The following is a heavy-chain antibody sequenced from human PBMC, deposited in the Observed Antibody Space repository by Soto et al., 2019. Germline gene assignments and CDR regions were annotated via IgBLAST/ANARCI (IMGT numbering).Heavy chain of an antibody. D-gene: IGHD6-19*01. V-gene: IGHV3-9*01. CDR3: AKGPYSSGWYWDH. CDR1: GFKFEDYA. J-gene: IGHJ4*02. Sequence: GGSLRLSCRASGFKFEDYAMHWVRQVPGRGLEWVSGISWSSNVIDYAESVKGRFIIARDNAKNSLYLQMNGLRPDDTAVYYCAKGPYSSGWYWDHWGQGALVTVSS. CDR2: ISWSSNVI.